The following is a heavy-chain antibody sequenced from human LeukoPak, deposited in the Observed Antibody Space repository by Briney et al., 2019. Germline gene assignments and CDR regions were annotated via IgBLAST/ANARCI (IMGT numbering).Heavy chain of an antibody. CDR1: GGSFSGYY. Sequence: SETLSLTCAVYGGSFSGYYWSWIRQPPGKGLEWIGEINHSGSTNYNPSLKSRVTISVDTSKNQFSLKLSSVTAADTAVYYCAAWFGYYYGMDVWGQGTTVTASS. CDR3: AAWFGYYYGMDV. J-gene: IGHJ6*02. CDR2: INHSGST. V-gene: IGHV4-34*01. D-gene: IGHD3-10*01.